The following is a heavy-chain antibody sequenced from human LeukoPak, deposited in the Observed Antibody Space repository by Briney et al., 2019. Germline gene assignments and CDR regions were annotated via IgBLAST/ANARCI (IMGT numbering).Heavy chain of an antibody. J-gene: IGHJ3*02. D-gene: IGHD3-22*01. CDR1: GFTFSDSG. V-gene: IGHV3-30*18. CDR3: AKDRLSYGDDSSDAFDI. Sequence: PGRSLRLSCAASGFTFSDSGMYWVRQAPGKGLEWVAVISYHGRDTYYADSVKGRFTISRDNSKNTLYLQMNSLRAEDTAVYYCAKDRLSYGDDSSDAFDIWGQGTMVTVSS. CDR2: ISYHGRDT.